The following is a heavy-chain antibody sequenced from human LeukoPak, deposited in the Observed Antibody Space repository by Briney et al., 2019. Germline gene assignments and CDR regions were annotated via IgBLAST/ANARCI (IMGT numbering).Heavy chain of an antibody. Sequence: SETLSLTCTVSSGSVSSGSYYWSWIRQPPGKGLEWIGYIYYSGSTNYNPSLKSRVTISVDTSENQFSLKLSSVTAADTAVYYCARGGRWLQLSVDYWGQGTLVTVS. V-gene: IGHV4-61*01. CDR1: SGSVSSGSYY. CDR3: ARGGRWLQLSVDY. D-gene: IGHD5-24*01. J-gene: IGHJ4*02. CDR2: IYYSGST.